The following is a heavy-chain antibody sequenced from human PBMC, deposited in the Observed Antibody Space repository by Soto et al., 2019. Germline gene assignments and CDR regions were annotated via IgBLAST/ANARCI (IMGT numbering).Heavy chain of an antibody. Sequence: PSETLSLTCAVSGGSISSSNWWSWVRQPPGKGLEWIGEIYHSGSTNYNPSLKSRVTISVDKSKNQFSLKLSSVTAADTAVYYCARGHYYDSSGYSYYYGMDVWGQGTTVTVSS. D-gene: IGHD3-22*01. CDR1: GGSISSSNW. CDR3: ARGHYYDSSGYSYYYGMDV. CDR2: IYHSGST. V-gene: IGHV4-4*02. J-gene: IGHJ6*02.